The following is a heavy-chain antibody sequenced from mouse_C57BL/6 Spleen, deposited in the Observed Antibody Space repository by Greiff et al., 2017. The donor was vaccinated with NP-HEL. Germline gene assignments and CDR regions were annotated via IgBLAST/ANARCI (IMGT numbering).Heavy chain of an antibody. CDR2: ISSGSSTI. CDR3: AGGVYDYGFAY. J-gene: IGHJ3*01. CDR1: GFTFSDYG. D-gene: IGHD2-4*01. V-gene: IGHV5-17*01. Sequence: EVKLMESGGGLVKPGGSLKLSCAASGFTFSDYGMHWVRQAPEKGLEWVAYISSGSSTISYADTVKGRLTISRDNAKNTLFLQMTSLRSEDTAMYYCAGGVYDYGFAYWGQGTLVTVSA.